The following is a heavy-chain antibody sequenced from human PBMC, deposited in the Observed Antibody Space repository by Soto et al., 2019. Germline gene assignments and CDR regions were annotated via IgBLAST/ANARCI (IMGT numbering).Heavy chain of an antibody. J-gene: IGHJ5*02. CDR1: GYSFTTYG. D-gene: IGHD2-2*01. CDR3: ARESSNYATLDP. Sequence: ASVKVSCKASGYSFTTYGVSWVRQATRQGLEWMGWMNPNSGNTGYAQKFQGRVTMTRNTSISTAYMELSSLRSEDTAVYYGARESSNYATLDPWGQGTLVTVSS. CDR2: MNPNSGNT. V-gene: IGHV1-8*02.